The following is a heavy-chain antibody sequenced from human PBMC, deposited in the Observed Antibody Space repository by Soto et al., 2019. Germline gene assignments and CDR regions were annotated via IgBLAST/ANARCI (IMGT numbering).Heavy chain of an antibody. CDR3: TAGVGRSDHDY. CDR1: GFTLNNAW. J-gene: IGHJ4*02. CDR2: VKSKIDGGTR. D-gene: IGHD6-19*01. Sequence: EVQLVESGGGLVEPGGSLRLSCAASGFTLNNAWMSWVRQAPGKGLEWVVRVKSKIDGGTRDYAAPVKGRFAISREDSEKMVYLQMNSLKTEDTAVYYCTAGVGRSDHDYWGQGTLVTVSS. V-gene: IGHV3-15*01.